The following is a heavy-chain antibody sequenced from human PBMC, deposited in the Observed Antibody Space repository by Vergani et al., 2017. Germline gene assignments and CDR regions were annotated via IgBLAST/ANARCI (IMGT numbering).Heavy chain of an antibody. CDR2: INTNTGNP. Sequence: QVQLVQSGSELKKPGASVKVSCKASGYTFTSYAMNWVRQAPGQGLGWMGWINTNTGNPTYAQGFTGRFVYALATSVSTAYLQISRLKAEDTAVYYCARERGKGETIDYWGQGTLVTVSS. D-gene: IGHD3-16*01. J-gene: IGHJ4*02. V-gene: IGHV7-4-1*02. CDR3: ARERGKGETIDY. CDR1: GYTFTSYA.